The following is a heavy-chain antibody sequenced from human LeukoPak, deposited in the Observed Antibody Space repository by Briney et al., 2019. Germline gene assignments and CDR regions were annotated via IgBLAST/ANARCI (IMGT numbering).Heavy chain of an antibody. CDR3: ARDANWSSDN. CDR2: MTASSSHI. J-gene: IGHJ4*02. CDR1: GFTFSSYS. Sequence: PGGSLRLSCASSGFTFSSYSMNWIRQAPGKGLEWVSSMTASSSHIWYADVVKGRFTISRDNAKNSLYLQVNSLTADDTGVYYCARDANWSSDNWGQGTLVTVSS. D-gene: IGHD1-1*01. V-gene: IGHV3-21*03.